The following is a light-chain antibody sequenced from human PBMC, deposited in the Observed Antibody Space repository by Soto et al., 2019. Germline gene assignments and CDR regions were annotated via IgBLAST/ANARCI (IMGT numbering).Light chain of an antibody. J-gene: IGKJ5*01. V-gene: IGKV1-27*01. CDR1: QGISNN. Sequence: DIQMTQSPSSLSASVGDRVTITCRASQGISNNLAWYQQKPGKVPKLLIYAASTLQSGVPSRFSGSGSGTDFTLTISSLRPEDVATYYCQKYNSVPITFGQGTRLEIK. CDR3: QKYNSVPIT. CDR2: AAS.